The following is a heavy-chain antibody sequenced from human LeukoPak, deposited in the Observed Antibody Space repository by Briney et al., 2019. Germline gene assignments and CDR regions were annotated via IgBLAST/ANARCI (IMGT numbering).Heavy chain of an antibody. Sequence: PSETLSLTCTVSGYSISSGYYWGWIRQPPGKGLEWIGSIYHSGSTYYNPSLKSRVTISVDTSKNQFSLKLSSVTAADTAVYYCARPHNRYYYYMDVWGKGTTVTVSS. CDR3: ARPHNRYYYYMDV. CDR1: GYSISSGYY. J-gene: IGHJ6*03. V-gene: IGHV4-38-2*02. CDR2: IYHSGST.